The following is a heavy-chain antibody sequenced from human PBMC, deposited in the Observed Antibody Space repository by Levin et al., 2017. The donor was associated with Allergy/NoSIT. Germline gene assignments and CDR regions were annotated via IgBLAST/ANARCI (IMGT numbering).Heavy chain of an antibody. V-gene: IGHV3-23*01. D-gene: IGHD1-14*01. CDR1: GFTFRGYT. J-gene: IGHJ4*02. CDR2: IYGSGQGDT. CDR3: AKDRSPDGVWPFDY. Sequence: GESLKISCVGSGFTFRGYTMSWVRQAPGKGLEWVSGIYGSGQGDTFYADSVKGRFAISRDDSKNTLYLYMNSLRIDDTAVYYCAKDRSPDGVWPFDYWGPGTLVTVSP.